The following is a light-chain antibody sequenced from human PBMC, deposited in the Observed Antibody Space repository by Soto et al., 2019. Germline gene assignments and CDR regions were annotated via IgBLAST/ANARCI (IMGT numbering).Light chain of an antibody. CDR3: QQRNSWPPTFT. V-gene: IGKV3-11*01. J-gene: IGKJ5*01. Sequence: EIVLTQSPGTLSLSPGERATLSCRASQSVSSYLAWYQQKPGQAPRLLIYDASNRATGIPARFSGSGSGTDFTLTISRLEPEDFAVYYCQQRNSWPPTFTFGQGTRLEIK. CDR2: DAS. CDR1: QSVSSY.